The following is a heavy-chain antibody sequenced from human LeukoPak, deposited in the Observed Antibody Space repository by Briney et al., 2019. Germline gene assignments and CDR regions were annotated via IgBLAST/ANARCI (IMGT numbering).Heavy chain of an antibody. V-gene: IGHV3-48*03. Sequence: PGGSLRLSCAASGFTFSTYEMNWVRQAPGKGLEWVSYISSTGSNIYYADSGKGRFTISRDNAKNSLYLLMNSLRTEDTAVYYCAAAYYYDGSGDYWGQGTLVTVSS. CDR3: AAAYYYDGSGDY. CDR2: ISSTGSNI. J-gene: IGHJ4*02. CDR1: GFTFSTYE. D-gene: IGHD3-22*01.